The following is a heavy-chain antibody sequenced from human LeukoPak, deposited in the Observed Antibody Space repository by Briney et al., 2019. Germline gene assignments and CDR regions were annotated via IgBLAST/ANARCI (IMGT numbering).Heavy chain of an antibody. CDR2: IRSKANSYAT. J-gene: IGHJ4*02. CDR3: ARDVDTAMVIVPYYFDY. V-gene: IGHV3-73*01. CDR1: GFTFSGSA. Sequence: PGGSLRLSCAASGFTFSGSAMHWVRQASGKGLEWVGRIRSKANSYATAYAASVKGRFTISRDNAKNSLYLQMNSLRAEDTAVYYCARDVDTAMVIVPYYFDYWGQGTLVTVSS. D-gene: IGHD5-18*01.